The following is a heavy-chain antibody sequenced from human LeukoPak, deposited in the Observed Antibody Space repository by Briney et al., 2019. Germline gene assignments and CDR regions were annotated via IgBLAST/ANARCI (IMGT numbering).Heavy chain of an antibody. CDR2: ISWNSGSI. V-gene: IGHV3-9*01. CDR3: AKSQQWLVPYFQH. Sequence: PGRSLRVSCAASGFPFDDYAMHWVRQAPGKGLEWVSGISWNSGSIGYADSVKGRFTISRDNAKNSLHLQMNSLRAEDTALYYCAKSQQWLVPYFQHWGQGTLVTVSS. D-gene: IGHD6-19*01. CDR1: GFPFDDYA. J-gene: IGHJ1*01.